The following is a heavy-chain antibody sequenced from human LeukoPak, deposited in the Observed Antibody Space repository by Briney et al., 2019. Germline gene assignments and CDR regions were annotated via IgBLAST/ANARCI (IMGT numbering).Heavy chain of an antibody. CDR2: IKEDGSDK. CDR1: GFIFSYYW. CDR3: ARCRGGGGEYWNFDL. V-gene: IGHV3-7*03. D-gene: IGHD4-23*01. J-gene: IGHJ2*01. Sequence: GGSLRLSCAASGFIFSYYWMSWVRQAPGKGLEWVANIKEDGSDKYYVDSVKGRFTISRDNSIDTLYLQMNSLRADDTAIYYCARCRGGGGEYWNFDLWGRGILVTVSS.